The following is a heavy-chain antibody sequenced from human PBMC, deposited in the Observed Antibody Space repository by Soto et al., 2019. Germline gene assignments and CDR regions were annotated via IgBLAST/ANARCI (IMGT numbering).Heavy chain of an antibody. Sequence: GASVKVSCKASGYTFTSYDINWVRQDTGQGLDWMGWMNPNSGNTGYAQKFQGRVTMTRNTSISTAYMELSSLRSEDTAVYYCARGYQVSTTRHYYYYYMDVWGKGTTVTVSS. CDR3: ARGYQVSTTRHYYYYYMDV. D-gene: IGHD2-2*01. V-gene: IGHV1-8*01. CDR2: MNPNSGNT. J-gene: IGHJ6*03. CDR1: GYTFTSYD.